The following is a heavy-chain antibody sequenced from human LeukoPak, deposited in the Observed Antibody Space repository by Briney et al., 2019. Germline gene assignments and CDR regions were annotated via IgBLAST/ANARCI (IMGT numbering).Heavy chain of an antibody. Sequence: GGSLRLSCAASAFTFSSYAMSWVRQAPGRGLEWVSAIGGSGGSTYYADSVKGRFTISRDNFKNTLYLQMNSLRAEDTAVYYCAKDRPAAMLGDNWFDPWGQGTLVTVSS. J-gene: IGHJ5*02. V-gene: IGHV3-23*01. CDR1: AFTFSSYA. D-gene: IGHD2-2*01. CDR3: AKDRPAAMLGDNWFDP. CDR2: IGGSGGST.